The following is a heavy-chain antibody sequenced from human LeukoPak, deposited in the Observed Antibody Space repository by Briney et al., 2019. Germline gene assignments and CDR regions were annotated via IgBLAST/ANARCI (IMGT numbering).Heavy chain of an antibody. CDR2: IYYSGST. CDR3: ARDRGTWNDDGFDY. Sequence: SETLSLTCTVSGGSISSSSFYWGWIRQPPGKGLEWIGSIYYSGSTYYNPSLKSRVTISVETSKNQFYLKLSSVTAADTAVYYCARDRGTWNDDGFDYWGQGTLVTVSS. V-gene: IGHV4-39*07. J-gene: IGHJ4*02. CDR1: GGSISSSSFY. D-gene: IGHD1-1*01.